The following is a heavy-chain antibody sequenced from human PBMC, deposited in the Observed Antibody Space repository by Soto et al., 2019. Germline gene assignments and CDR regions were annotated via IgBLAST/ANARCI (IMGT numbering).Heavy chain of an antibody. V-gene: IGHV1-18*01. CDR3: ARDSGTIFGVVMPTI. CDR2: ISAYNGNT. Sequence: GASVKVSCKASGYTFTSYGISWVRQAPGQGLEWMGWISAYNGNTNYAQKLQGRVTMTTDTSTSTAYMELRSLRSDDTAVYYCARDSGTIFGVVMPTIWGQGTMVTVSS. CDR1: GYTFTSYG. D-gene: IGHD3-3*01. J-gene: IGHJ3*02.